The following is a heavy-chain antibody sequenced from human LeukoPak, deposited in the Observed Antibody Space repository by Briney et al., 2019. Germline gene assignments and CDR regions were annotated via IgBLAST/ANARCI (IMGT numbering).Heavy chain of an antibody. Sequence: GGSLRLSCAASGFTVSSKYMNWVRQAPGKGLEWVSVIYTGGSTFYADSVKGRFTISRDNSKNTLYLQMNSLRAEDTAVYYCARDQEESTSWHAFDYWGQGTLVTVSS. CDR2: IYTGGST. V-gene: IGHV3-53*05. J-gene: IGHJ4*02. CDR3: ARDQEESTSWHAFDY. D-gene: IGHD2-2*01. CDR1: GFTVSSKY.